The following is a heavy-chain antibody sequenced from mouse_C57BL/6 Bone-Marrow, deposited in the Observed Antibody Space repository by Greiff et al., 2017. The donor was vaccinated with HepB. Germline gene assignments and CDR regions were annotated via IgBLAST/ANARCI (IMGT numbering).Heavy chain of an antibody. CDR2: IWSGGST. V-gene: IGHV2-2*01. CDR1: GFSLTSYG. CDR3: TRDSSLYAMDY. J-gene: IGHJ4*01. Sequence: VQGVESGPGLVQPSQSLSITCTVSGFSLTSYGVHWVRQSPGKGLEWLGVIWSGGSTAYNAAFISRLSISKDNSKSQVFFKRNSLQADDTAIYYCTRDSSLYAMDYWGQGTSVTVSS. D-gene: IGHD1-1*01.